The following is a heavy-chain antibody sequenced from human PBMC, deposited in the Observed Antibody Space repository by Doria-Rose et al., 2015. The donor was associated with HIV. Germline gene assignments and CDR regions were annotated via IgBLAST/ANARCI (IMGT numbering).Heavy chain of an antibody. CDR3: ARDVGRMDV. V-gene: IGHV1-18*01. D-gene: IGHD3-10*01. CDR1: SYTFSTDA. Sequence: QLVESGAEVKKPGASVKVSCRASSYTFSTDAFSWVRQVPGQGLEWMGWISAYNGNTDYAQKLQGRVTMTTDTSTSTAYMELRSLRSDDTAVYYCARDVGRMDVWGQGTTVTVSS. J-gene: IGHJ6*02. CDR2: ISAYNGNT.